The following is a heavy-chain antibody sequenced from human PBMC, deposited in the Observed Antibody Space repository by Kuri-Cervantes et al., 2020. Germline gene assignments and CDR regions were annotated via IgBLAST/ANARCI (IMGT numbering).Heavy chain of an antibody. CDR2: VSWNSGSI. V-gene: IGHV3-9*01. J-gene: IGHJ4*02. D-gene: IGHD7-27*01. CDR1: GFTFGDYA. Sequence: GGSLRLSCAASGFTFGDYAMHWVRQAPGKGLEWVSGVSWNSGSIGYADSVKGRFTISRDNSKNTLYLQMNSLRAEDTAFYYCAKARLANWGFFPFDYWGQGTLVTVSS. CDR3: AKARLANWGFFPFDY.